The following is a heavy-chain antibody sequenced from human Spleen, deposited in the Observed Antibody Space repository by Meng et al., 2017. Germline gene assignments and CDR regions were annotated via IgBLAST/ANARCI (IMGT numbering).Heavy chain of an antibody. CDR1: GFTFSSYE. CDR3: ARESPLYYYDSSGYSQDAFDI. CDR2: ISSSGSTI. Sequence: GESLKISCAASGFTFSSYEMNWVRQAPGKGLEWVSYISSSGSTIYYADSVKGRFTISRDNAKNSLYLQMNSLRAEDTAVYYCARESPLYYYDSSGYSQDAFDIWGQGTMVAVSS. D-gene: IGHD3-22*01. J-gene: IGHJ3*02. V-gene: IGHV3-48*03.